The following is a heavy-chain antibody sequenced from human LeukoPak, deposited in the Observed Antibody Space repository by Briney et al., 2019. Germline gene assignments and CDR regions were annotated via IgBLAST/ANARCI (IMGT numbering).Heavy chain of an antibody. J-gene: IGHJ6*02. CDR1: GYTFTSYG. D-gene: IGHD3-10*01. CDR3: AREEAESYYYGSGSYYYYYYGMDV. V-gene: IGHV1-18*01. CDR2: ISAYNGNT. Sequence: ASVKVSCKASGYTFTSYGISWVRQAPGQGLEWMGWISAYNGNTNYAQKLQGRVTMTTDTSTSTAYMELRSLRSDDTAVYYCAREEAESYYYGSGSYYYYYYGMDVWGQGTTVTVSS.